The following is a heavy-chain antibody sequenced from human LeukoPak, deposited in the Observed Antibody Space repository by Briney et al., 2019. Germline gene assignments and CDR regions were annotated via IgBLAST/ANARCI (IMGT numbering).Heavy chain of an antibody. V-gene: IGHV1-69*04. CDR2: IIPILGIA. Sequence: GASVKVSCKASGGTFSSYAISWVRQAPGQGLEWMGRIIPILGIANYAQKFQGRVTITADKSTSTAYMELSSLRSEDTAVYYCAKVSFQYGGNSGEYFDYWGQGTLVTVSS. CDR3: AKVSFQYGGNSGEYFDY. J-gene: IGHJ4*02. D-gene: IGHD4-23*01. CDR1: GGTFSSYA.